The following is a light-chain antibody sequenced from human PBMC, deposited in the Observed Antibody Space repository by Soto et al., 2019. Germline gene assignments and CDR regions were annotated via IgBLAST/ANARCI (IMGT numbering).Light chain of an antibody. CDR3: QQYGSSPIT. CDR1: QSVSSNY. V-gene: IGKV3-20*01. Sequence: EIVLTQSPGTLSLSPGERATLSCRASQSVSSNYLAWYQQKPGQAPRLLIYGASSWATGIPDRFSGSGSGTDFTLTISRLEPEDFAVYYCQQYGSSPITFGPRTKVDIK. CDR2: GAS. J-gene: IGKJ3*01.